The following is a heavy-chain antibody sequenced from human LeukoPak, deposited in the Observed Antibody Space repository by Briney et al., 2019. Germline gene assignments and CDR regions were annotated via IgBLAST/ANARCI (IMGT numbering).Heavy chain of an antibody. CDR1: GFTFSNYW. D-gene: IGHD4-17*01. CDR3: ARDYGDAFDV. Sequence: GGSLRLSCAASGFTFSNYWMHWVRQAPGKELVWVSLINSDGSSTNYADSVKGRFTIYRDNAKTTLYLQMNSLRAEDTAVYYCARDYGDAFDVWGQGTMVAVSS. J-gene: IGHJ3*01. CDR2: INSDGSST. V-gene: IGHV3-74*01.